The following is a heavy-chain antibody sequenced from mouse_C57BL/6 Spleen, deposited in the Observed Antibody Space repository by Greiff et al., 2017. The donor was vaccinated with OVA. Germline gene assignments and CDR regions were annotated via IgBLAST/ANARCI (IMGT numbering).Heavy chain of an antibody. CDR2: ILPGSGST. V-gene: IGHV1-9*01. CDR1: GYTFTGYW. Sequence: VHLVESGAELMKPGASVKLSCKATGYTFTGYWIEWVKQRPGHGLEWIGEILPGSGSTNYNEKFKGKATFTADTSSNTAYMQLSSLTTEDSAIYYCASCEYYYGSSGWYFDVWGTGTTVTVSS. D-gene: IGHD1-1*01. CDR3: ASCEYYYGSSGWYFDV. J-gene: IGHJ1*03.